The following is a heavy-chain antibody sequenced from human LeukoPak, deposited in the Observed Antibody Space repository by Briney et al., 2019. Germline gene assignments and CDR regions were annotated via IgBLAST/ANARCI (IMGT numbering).Heavy chain of an antibody. V-gene: IGHV1-46*01. CDR2: INPSSGST. Sequence: ASVKVSCKASGYTFTGFYMHWVRQAPGQGLEWMGIINPSSGSTGYAQKFQDRVTMTRDTSTSTVYMELSSLRSEDTAVYYCAREIAFRAGLDAFDIWGQGTMVTVSS. J-gene: IGHJ3*02. CDR1: GYTFTGFY. CDR3: AREIAFRAGLDAFDI.